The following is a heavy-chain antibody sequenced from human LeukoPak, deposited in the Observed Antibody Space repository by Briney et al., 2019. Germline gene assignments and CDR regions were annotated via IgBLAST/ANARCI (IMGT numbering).Heavy chain of an antibody. CDR1: GFTFRSYG. J-gene: IGHJ4*02. CDR2: IRYDGSNK. D-gene: IGHD6-19*01. V-gene: IGHV3-30*02. Sequence: GGSLRLSCAASGFTFRSYGMHWVRQAPGKGLEWVAFIRYDGSNKYYVDSVKGRFTISRDNAKNSLYLQMNSLRAEDTAVYYCARDLGYSSGPNYWGQGTRVTVSS. CDR3: ARDLGYSSGPNY.